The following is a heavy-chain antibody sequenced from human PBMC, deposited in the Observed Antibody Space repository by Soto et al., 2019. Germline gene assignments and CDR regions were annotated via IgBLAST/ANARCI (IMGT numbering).Heavy chain of an antibody. CDR3: AKGGFWVHYGMDV. CDR2: ISRSGDIT. J-gene: IGHJ6*02. D-gene: IGHD2-15*01. Sequence: EVQLLESGGAVAQPGGSLRLSCAASGSTFSAFCMNWVRQAPGKGLEWVSAISRSGDITYYADSVKGRFTISRDNSKNTLYLEMNSLTGDDTAVYYCAKGGFWVHYGMDVWGQGTTVIVSS. CDR1: GSTFSAFC. V-gene: IGHV3-23*01.